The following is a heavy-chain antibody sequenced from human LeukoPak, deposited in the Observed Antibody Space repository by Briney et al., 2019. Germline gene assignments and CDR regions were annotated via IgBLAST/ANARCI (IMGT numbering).Heavy chain of an antibody. V-gene: IGHV1-69*02. J-gene: IGHJ5*02. CDR2: IIPILGIA. D-gene: IGHD2-2*02. CDR3: ARASYCSSTSCYSRVNSYWFDP. CDR1: GGTFTSYT. Sequence: ASVKVSCKASGGTFTSYTISWVRQAPGQGLEWMGRIIPILGIANYAQKFQGRVTITADKSTSTAYMELSSLRSEDTAVYYCARASYCSSTSCYSRVNSYWFDPWGQGTLVTVSS.